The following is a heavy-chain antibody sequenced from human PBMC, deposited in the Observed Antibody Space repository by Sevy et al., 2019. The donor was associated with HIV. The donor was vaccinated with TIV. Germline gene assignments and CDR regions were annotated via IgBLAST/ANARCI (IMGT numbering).Heavy chain of an antibody. J-gene: IGHJ6*02. Sequence: GGSLRLSCAASGFTFSSYGMHWVRQAPGNGLEWVAVIWYDGSNKYYADSVKGRFTISRDNSKNTLYLQMNSLRAEDTAVYYCARDTAYYDFWSGYYWTNYGMDVWGQGTTVTVSS. CDR1: GFTFSSYG. V-gene: IGHV3-33*01. CDR2: IWYDGSNK. D-gene: IGHD3-3*01. CDR3: ARDTAYYDFWSGYYWTNYGMDV.